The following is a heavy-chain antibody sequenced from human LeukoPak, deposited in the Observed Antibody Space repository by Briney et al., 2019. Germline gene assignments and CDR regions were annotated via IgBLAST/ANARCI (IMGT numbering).Heavy chain of an antibody. Sequence: ASVKVSCKASGGTFSSYAISWVRQAPGQGLEWMGWINPNSGGTNYAQKFQGRVTFTRDTSTSTAYMELSRLRSDDTAVYYCARVGISLGYYFDYWGQGTLVTVSS. CDR3: ARVGISLGYYFDY. CDR1: GGTFSSYA. V-gene: IGHV1-2*02. J-gene: IGHJ4*02. CDR2: INPNSGGT.